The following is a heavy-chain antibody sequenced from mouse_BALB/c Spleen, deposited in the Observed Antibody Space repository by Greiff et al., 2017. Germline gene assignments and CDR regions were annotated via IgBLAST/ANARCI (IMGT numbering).Heavy chain of an antibody. CDR1: GFTFSDYY. Sequence: EVQRVESGGGLVKPGGSLKLSCAASGFTFSDYYMYWVRQTPEKRLEWVATISDGGSYTYYPDSVKGRFTISRDNAKNNLYLQMSSLKSEDTAMYYCARGGTMITTRYYFDYWGQGTTLTVSS. V-gene: IGHV5-4*02. D-gene: IGHD2-4*01. J-gene: IGHJ2*01. CDR3: ARGGTMITTRYYFDY. CDR2: ISDGGSYT.